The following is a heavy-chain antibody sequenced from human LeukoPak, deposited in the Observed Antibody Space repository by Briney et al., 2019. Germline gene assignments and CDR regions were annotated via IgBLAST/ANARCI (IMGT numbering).Heavy chain of an antibody. V-gene: IGHV1-69*04. Sequence: ASVKVSCKASGGTFSSYAISWVRQAPGQGLEWMGRIIPILGIANYAQKFQGRVTITADKSTSTAYMELSSLRSEDTAVYYCARKREEAAAGNYWGQGTLVTVSS. J-gene: IGHJ4*02. D-gene: IGHD6-13*01. CDR3: ARKREEAAAGNY. CDR2: IIPILGIA. CDR1: GGTFSSYA.